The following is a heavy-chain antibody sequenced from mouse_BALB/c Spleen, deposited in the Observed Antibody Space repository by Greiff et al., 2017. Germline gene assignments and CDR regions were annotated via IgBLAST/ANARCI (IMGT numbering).Heavy chain of an antibody. CDR2: IWAGGST. CDR3: ARGVDDYDDLDY. Sequence: VMLVESGPGLVAPSQSLSITCTVSGFSLTSYGVHWVRQPPGKGLEWLGVIWAGGSTNYNSALMSSLSISKDNSKSQVFLKMNSLQTDDTAMYYWARGVDDYDDLDYWGQGTTRTVSS. V-gene: IGHV2-9*02. CDR1: GFSLTSYG. J-gene: IGHJ2*01. D-gene: IGHD2-4*01.